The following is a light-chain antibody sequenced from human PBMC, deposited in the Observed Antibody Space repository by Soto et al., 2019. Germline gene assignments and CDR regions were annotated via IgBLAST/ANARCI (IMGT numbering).Light chain of an antibody. Sequence: QSALTQPASVSGSPGQSITISCTGTSSDVGSYNLVSWYQQHPGKAPKVMIYEGSKRPSGVSNRFSGSKSDNTASLTISGLQAEDEDDYYCSSHTTSSVLFGGGTKLTVL. CDR2: EGS. J-gene: IGLJ2*01. V-gene: IGLV2-14*02. CDR3: SSHTTSSVL. CDR1: SSDVGSYNL.